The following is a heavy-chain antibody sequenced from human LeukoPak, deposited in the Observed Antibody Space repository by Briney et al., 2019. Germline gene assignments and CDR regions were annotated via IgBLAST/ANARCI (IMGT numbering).Heavy chain of an antibody. CDR2: VKPDNGVT. D-gene: IGHD1-26*01. Sequence: ASVKVSCKTSGYRFTGYYVNWVRQAPGQGLEWTGWVKPDNGVTHFSQKFQGRVTMTRDTSISTAYMELNRLTSDDTAVYYCARYSVDYGPWFPEFWGQGTLVTVSS. J-gene: IGHJ4*02. CDR1: GYRFTGYY. CDR3: ARYSVDYGPWFPEF. V-gene: IGHV1-2*02.